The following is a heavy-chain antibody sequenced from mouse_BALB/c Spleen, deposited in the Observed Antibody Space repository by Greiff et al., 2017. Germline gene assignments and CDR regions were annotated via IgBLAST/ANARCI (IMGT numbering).Heavy chain of an antibody. J-gene: IGHJ3*01. CDR3: ASLTAAWFAY. V-gene: IGHV5-9-4*01. CDR1: GFTFSSYA. CDR2: ISSGGSYT. D-gene: IGHD4-1*01. Sequence: EVQLVESGGGLVKPGGSLKLSCAASGFTFSSYAMSWVRQSPEKRLEWVAEISSGGSYTYYPDTVTGRFTISRDNAKNTLYLEMSSLRSEDTAMYYCASLTAAWFAYWGQGTLVTVSA.